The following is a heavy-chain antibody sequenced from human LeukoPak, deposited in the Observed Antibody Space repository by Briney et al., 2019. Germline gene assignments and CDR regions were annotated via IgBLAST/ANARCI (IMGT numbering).Heavy chain of an antibody. V-gene: IGHV3-7*01. J-gene: IGHJ4*02. CDR2: TREDGSEK. CDR3: ARDGIKVPHLEWLSYY. CDR1: GFTFSTYW. Sequence: GGSLRLSCTASGFTFSTYWMSWVRQAPGKGLEWVANTREDGSEKYYVDSVKGRFTISRDNAKNSLYLQMNSLRAEDTVVYYCARDGIKVPHLEWLSYYWGQGTLVTVSS. D-gene: IGHD3-3*01.